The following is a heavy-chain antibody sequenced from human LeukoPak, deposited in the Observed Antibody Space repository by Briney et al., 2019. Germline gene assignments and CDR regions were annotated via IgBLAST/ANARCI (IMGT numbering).Heavy chain of an antibody. CDR3: ARDLHYYAAMDV. J-gene: IGHJ6*02. CDR2: IGSDNKP. D-gene: IGHD3-10*01. Sequence: TGGSLRLSCEASGFTFSAYAMTWVRHAPGKGLELVSSIGSDNKPHYSESVKGRFAISSDNSKNTLFLQLNSLRAEDTALYYCARDLHYYAAMDVWGQGTTVTVSS. CDR1: GFTFSAYA. V-gene: IGHV3-23*01.